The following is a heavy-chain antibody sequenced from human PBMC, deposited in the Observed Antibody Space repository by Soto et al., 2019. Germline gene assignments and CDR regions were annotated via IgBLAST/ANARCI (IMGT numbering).Heavy chain of an antibody. CDR3: AAGTDY. D-gene: IGHD6-13*01. J-gene: IGHJ4*02. CDR1: GASISSYY. Sequence: QVQLQESGPGLVKPSETLSLTCTVSGASISSYYWNWIRQSPGKGLEWIGNMYYSGTTNYNPSLKSRVAISVDTSKIQFSLKLSSVTAADTAVYYCAAGTDYWGQGTLVTVSS. V-gene: IGHV4-59*01. CDR2: MYYSGTT.